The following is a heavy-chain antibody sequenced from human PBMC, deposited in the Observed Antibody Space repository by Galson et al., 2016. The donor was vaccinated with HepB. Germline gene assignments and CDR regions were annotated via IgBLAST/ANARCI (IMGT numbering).Heavy chain of an antibody. D-gene: IGHD2-15*01. CDR2: IKNRAEGGNT. CDR3: TTDLPAIGGQGFDF. J-gene: IGHJ4*02. Sequence: SLRLSCAASGFTFSHAWMSWVRQAPGKGLEWVGHIKNRAEGGNTEYAAPVKGIFYISRDDSEDTPYLQLNSLKTEDTAMYYCTTDLPAIGGQGFDFWGQGILVTVSS. CDR1: GFTFSHAW. V-gene: IGHV3-15*01.